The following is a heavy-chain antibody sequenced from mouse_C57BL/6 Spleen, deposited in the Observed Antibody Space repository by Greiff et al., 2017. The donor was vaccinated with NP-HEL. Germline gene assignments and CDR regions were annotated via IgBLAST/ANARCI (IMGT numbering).Heavy chain of an antibody. CDR3: ARAYYYGSSYYAMDY. J-gene: IGHJ4*01. Sequence: QVQLQQSGAELARPGASVKLSCKASGYTFTSYGISWVKQRTGQGLEWIGEIYPRSGNPYYNEKFKGKATLTADKSSSTAYMELRSLTSEDSAVYFCARAYYYGSSYYAMDYWGQGTSVTVSS. CDR1: GYTFTSYG. V-gene: IGHV1-81*01. D-gene: IGHD1-1*01. CDR2: IYPRSGNP.